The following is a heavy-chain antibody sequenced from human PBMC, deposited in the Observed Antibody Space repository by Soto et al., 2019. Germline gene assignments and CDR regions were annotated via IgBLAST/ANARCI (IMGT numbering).Heavy chain of an antibody. CDR3: ARADIAAAGTVWAFDI. CDR2: IYHSGST. D-gene: IGHD6-13*01. V-gene: IGHV4-30-2*01. Sequence: PSETLSLTCAVSGGSISSGGYSRSWIRQPPGKGLEWIGYIYHSGSTYYNPSLKSRVTISVDRSKNQFSLKLSSVTAADTAVYYCARADIAAAGTVWAFDIWGQGTMVTVSS. CDR1: GGSISSGGYS. J-gene: IGHJ3*02.